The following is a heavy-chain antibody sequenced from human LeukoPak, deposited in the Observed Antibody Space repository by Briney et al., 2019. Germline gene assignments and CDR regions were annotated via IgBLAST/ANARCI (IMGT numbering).Heavy chain of an antibody. J-gene: IGHJ5*02. CDR2: ISGSGGST. D-gene: IGHD3-22*01. CDR1: GFTFSSYA. V-gene: IGHV3-23*01. Sequence: GGSLRLSCAASGFTFSSYAMSWVRQAPGKGLEWVSAISGSGGSTYYADSVKGRFTISRDNSKNSLYLQMNSLRTEDTALYYCAKEGYYYDSSGYYPPYNWFDPWGQGTLVTVSS. CDR3: AKEGYYYDSSGYYPPYNWFDP.